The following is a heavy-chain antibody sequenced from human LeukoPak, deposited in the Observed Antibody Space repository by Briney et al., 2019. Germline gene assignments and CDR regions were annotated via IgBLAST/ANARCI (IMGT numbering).Heavy chain of an antibody. J-gene: IGHJ5*02. CDR3: ARIKVRVDNWFDP. CDR1: GYSFTTSW. Sequence: GESLKISCKGSGYSFTTSWIGWVRQMPGKGLEWMGIIYPGDSDTRYSPSFQGQVTISVDKSISTAYLQWSSLKASDTAMYYCARIKVRVDNWFDPWGQGTLVTVSS. V-gene: IGHV5-51*01. CDR2: IYPGDSDT.